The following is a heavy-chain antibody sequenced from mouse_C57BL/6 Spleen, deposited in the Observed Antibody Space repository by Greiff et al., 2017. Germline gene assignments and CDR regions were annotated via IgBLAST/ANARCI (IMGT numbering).Heavy chain of an antibody. J-gene: IGHJ3*01. CDR3: ARGGWTRFDY. V-gene: IGHV1-64*01. CDR2: IPPNSGST. CDR1: GYTFTSYW. Sequence: QVQLQQPGAELVKPGASVKLSCKASGYTFTSYWMHWVKQSPGKGLEWIGMIPPNSGSTNYNEKFTSKATLTVDKSSSTAYMQLSSLTSEDAEVYFCARGGWTRFDYWGQGTLVTVSA.